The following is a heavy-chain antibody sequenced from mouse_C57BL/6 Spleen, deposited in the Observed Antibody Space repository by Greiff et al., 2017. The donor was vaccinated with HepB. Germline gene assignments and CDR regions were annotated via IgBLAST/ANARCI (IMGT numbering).Heavy chain of an antibody. CDR1: GYTFTDYN. J-gene: IGHJ1*03. CDR2: INPNNGGT. V-gene: IGHV1-18*01. D-gene: IGHD2-3*01. Sequence: VQLQQSGPELVKPGASVKIPCKASGYTFTDYNMDWVKQSHGKSLEWIGDINPNNGGTIYNQKFKGKATLTVDTSSSTAYMERRSLTSEDTAVYYCARLDDGYPDWYFDVWGTGTTVTVSS. CDR3: ARLDDGYPDWYFDV.